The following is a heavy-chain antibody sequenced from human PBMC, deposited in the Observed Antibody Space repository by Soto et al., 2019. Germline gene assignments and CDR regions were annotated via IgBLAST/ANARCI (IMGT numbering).Heavy chain of an antibody. V-gene: IGHV5-51*01. CDR1: GYNFSSW. Sequence: GESLKISCKGSGYNFSSWIGWVRQMPGKGLEWMGIIHPGDSDTRYSPSFQGQVTTSVDKSISTAYLQWSSLKASDTAMYYCVRPDSSGYYVNWGQGTLVTVSS. CDR2: IHPGDSDT. D-gene: IGHD3-22*01. CDR3: VRPDSSGYYVN. J-gene: IGHJ4*02.